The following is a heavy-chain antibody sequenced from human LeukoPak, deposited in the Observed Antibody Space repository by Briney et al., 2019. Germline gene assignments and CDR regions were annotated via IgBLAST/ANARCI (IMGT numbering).Heavy chain of an antibody. D-gene: IGHD2-15*01. J-gene: IGHJ4*02. CDR2: IRYDGSNK. CDR3: ARGNPYCSGGSCYSRE. V-gene: IGHV3-30*02. CDR1: GFTFRNYG. Sequence: GGSLRLSCAASGFTFRNYGMHWVRQAPGKGLEWVAFIRYDGSNKYYADSVKGRFTISRDDSKNTLYLQMNSLRPEDTAVYYCARGNPYCSGGSCYSREWGQGTLVTVSS.